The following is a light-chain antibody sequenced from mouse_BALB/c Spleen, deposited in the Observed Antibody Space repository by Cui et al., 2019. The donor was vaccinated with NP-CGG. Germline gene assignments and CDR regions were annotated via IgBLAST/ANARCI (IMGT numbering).Light chain of an antibody. CDR1: TGAVSTTNY. J-gene: IGLJ1*01. Sequence: QAVVTQEPALTTSPAETVTLTCRSSTGAVSTTNYANWVQEKPDHLFTGLIGGTNNRAPGVPARFSGSLIGDKAALTITGAQTEDEAIYFCALWYSNHWVFGGGTKLTVL. CDR3: ALWYSNHWV. V-gene: IGLV1*01. CDR2: GTN.